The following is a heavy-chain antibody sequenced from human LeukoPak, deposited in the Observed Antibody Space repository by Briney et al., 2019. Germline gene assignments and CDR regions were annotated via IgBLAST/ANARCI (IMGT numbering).Heavy chain of an antibody. Sequence: SETLSLTCAVSGGSIRSSSYYWGWIRQPPGKGPEWIGSIYYSGSTYYNASLKSRGTISVDTSKNQFSLKLNSVTAADTAVYFCARQVVAVAGTGYFDYWGQGTLVTVSS. CDR2: IYYSGST. V-gene: IGHV4-39*01. D-gene: IGHD6-19*01. CDR3: ARQVVAVAGTGYFDY. J-gene: IGHJ4*02. CDR1: GGSIRSSSYY.